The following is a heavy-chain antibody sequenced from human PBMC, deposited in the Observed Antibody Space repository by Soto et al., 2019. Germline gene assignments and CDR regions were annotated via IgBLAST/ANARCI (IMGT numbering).Heavy chain of an antibody. CDR2: IYSTGTT. CDR1: GFTVGNNY. D-gene: IGHD3-10*01. CDR3: AKDGRGSGSHYNSFGY. V-gene: IGHV3-53*01. Sequence: EGQLVESGGGLIQPGGSLKLSCAASGFTVGNNYMSWVRQAPGKWLEWVSLIYSTGTTKYADSVKGRFTVSRDNAKNTLYLQMNSMRAEDTAVYYCAKDGRGSGSHYNSFGYWGQGTLVTVSS. J-gene: IGHJ4*02.